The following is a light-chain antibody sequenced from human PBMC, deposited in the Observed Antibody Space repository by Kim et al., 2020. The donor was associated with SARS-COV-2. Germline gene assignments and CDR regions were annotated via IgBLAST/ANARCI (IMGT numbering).Light chain of an antibody. Sequence: GQSISISGTGTSSDVGSYNLVSWYQQHPGKAPKLMIYEVSKRPSGVSNRFSGAKSGNTASLTISGLQAEDEADYYCCSYAGSSTWVFGGGTQLTVL. CDR3: CSYAGSSTWV. J-gene: IGLJ3*02. CDR2: EVS. CDR1: SSDVGSYNL. V-gene: IGLV2-23*02.